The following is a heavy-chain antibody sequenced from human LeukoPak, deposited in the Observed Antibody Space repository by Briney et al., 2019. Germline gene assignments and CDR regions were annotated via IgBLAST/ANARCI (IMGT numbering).Heavy chain of an antibody. CDR3: ARDDSSGYYLDY. CDR1: GGTFSSYA. Sequence: GASVKVSCKASGGTFSSYAISWVRQAPGQGLEWMGGIIPIFGTANYAQKFQGRVTITADESTSTAYMELSSLRSEDTAVYYCARDDSSGYYLDYWGQGTLVTVSS. CDR2: IIPIFGTA. V-gene: IGHV1-69*13. D-gene: IGHD3-22*01. J-gene: IGHJ4*02.